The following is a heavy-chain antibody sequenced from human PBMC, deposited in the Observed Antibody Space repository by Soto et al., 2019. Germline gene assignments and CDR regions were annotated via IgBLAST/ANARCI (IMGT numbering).Heavy chain of an antibody. Sequence: EVQLVESGGGLVPPGXXVRLSCAASGFXFXXYWMHWVRQSPGKGLVWISRIYNDGTYSDYADSVRGRFTISRDNVNXXXYLQMNNLRAEDSGLYYCTRGPRPISTGTGAYWGQGTQVTVSS. J-gene: IGHJ4*02. CDR3: TRGPRPISTGTGAY. CDR2: IYNDGTYS. D-gene: IGHD3-10*01. CDR1: GFXFXXYW. V-gene: IGHV3-74*01.